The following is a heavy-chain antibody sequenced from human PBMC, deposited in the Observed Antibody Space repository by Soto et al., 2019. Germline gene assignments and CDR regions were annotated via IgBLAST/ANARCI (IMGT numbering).Heavy chain of an antibody. CDR3: AREGFCSSGSCALYSHDYFGMDV. D-gene: IGHD2-15*01. CDR2: ISAYNSNT. Sequence: QVQLVQAGAEVKKPGASVKVSCKASGYTSTRYGISWVRQAPGQGLEWMGWISAYNSNTKYAQKFQGRVTMTTDTSTSTAYMELRSLTSDDTALYYCAREGFCSSGSCALYSHDYFGMDVWGQGTTVTVSS. J-gene: IGHJ6*02. V-gene: IGHV1-18*01. CDR1: GYTSTRYG.